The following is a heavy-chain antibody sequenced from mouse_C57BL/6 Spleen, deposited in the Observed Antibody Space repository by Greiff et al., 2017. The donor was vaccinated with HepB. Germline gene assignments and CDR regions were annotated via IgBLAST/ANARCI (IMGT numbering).Heavy chain of an antibody. D-gene: IGHD2-3*01. CDR1: GFTFSDFY. J-gene: IGHJ1*03. CDR3: ARAPYDGYYWYFDV. Sequence: EVKVVESGGGLVQSGRSLRLSCATSGFTFSDFYMEWVRQAPGKGLEWIAASRNKANDYTTEYSASVKGRFIVSRDTSQSILYLQMNALRAEDTAIYYCARAPYDGYYWYFDVWGTGTTVTVSS. V-gene: IGHV7-1*01. CDR2: SRNKANDYTT.